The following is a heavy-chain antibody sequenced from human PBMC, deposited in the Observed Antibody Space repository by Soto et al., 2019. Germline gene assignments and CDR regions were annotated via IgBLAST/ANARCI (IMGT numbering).Heavy chain of an antibody. CDR2: IVVGSGNT. Sequence: ASVKVSCKASGFTFTSSAVQWVRQARGQRLEWIGWIVVGSGNTNYAQKFQERVTITRDMSTSTAYMELSSLRSEDTAVYYCAAEKGDRAHYYYCDRIDVWGRGTTVTVS. J-gene: IGHJ6*02. CDR1: GFTFTSSA. V-gene: IGHV1-58*01. CDR3: AAEKGDRAHYYYCDRIDV. D-gene: IGHD2-21*02.